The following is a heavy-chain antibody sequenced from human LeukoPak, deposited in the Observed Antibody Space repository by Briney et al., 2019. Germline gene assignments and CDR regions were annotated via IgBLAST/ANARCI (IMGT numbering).Heavy chain of an antibody. D-gene: IGHD3-22*01. J-gene: IGHJ4*02. CDR3: AADRRGYDSSGYVDY. CDR1: GFTFTSSA. V-gene: IGHV1-58*01. Sequence: SVKVSCKASGFTFTSSAVQWVRQARGQRLEWIGWIVVGSGNTNYAQKFQERVTITRDMSTSTAYMELSSLRSEDTAVYYCAADRRGYDSSGYVDYWGQGTLVTVSS. CDR2: IVVGSGNT.